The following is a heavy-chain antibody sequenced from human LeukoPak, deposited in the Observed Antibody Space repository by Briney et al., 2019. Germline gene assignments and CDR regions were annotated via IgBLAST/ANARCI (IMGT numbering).Heavy chain of an antibody. CDR1: GVSISSYY. CDR2: IYYSGST. CDR3: AKSTMSMTIRGARLNWFGP. J-gene: IGHJ5*02. D-gene: IGHD6-6*01. V-gene: IGHV4-59*01. Sequence: SETLSLTCTVSGVSISSYYWSWIRQVPGKGLEWIGYIYYSGSTNYNPSLKSRVTISIDTSKNQFSLRLSSVTAADTAVYYCAKSTMSMTIRGARLNWFGPWGQGTLVTVSS.